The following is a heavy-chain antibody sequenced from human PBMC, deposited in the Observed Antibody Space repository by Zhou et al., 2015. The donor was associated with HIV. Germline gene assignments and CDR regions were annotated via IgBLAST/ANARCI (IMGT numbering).Heavy chain of an antibody. CDR2: ISSSSAYK. CDR1: GFSFSPYS. V-gene: IGHV3-21*01. J-gene: IGHJ4*02. D-gene: IGHD2-21*01. CDR3: AREGETGDQAY. Sequence: EVQLVESGGRPGQAWGGSLRLSCVASGFSFSPYSMNWVRQAPGKGLEWVSFISSSSAYKYYADSLKGRFTISRDNAKNSLYLQMSSLRVEDTAVYYCAREGETGDQAYWGQGTLVTVSS.